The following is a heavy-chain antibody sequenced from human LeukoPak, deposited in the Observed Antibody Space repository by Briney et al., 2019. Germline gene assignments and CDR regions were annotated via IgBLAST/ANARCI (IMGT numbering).Heavy chain of an antibody. V-gene: IGHV4-59*08. J-gene: IGHJ4*02. CDR1: GGSISSYY. D-gene: IGHD6-13*01. CDR2: IYYSGST. CDR3: ARSALYNNSWYWDY. Sequence: PSETLSLTCTVSGGSISSYYWSWIRQPPGKGLEWIGYIYYSGSTNYNPSLKSRVTISVDTSKNQFSLKLTSVTAADTAVYYCARSALYNNSWYWDYWGQGTLVTVSS.